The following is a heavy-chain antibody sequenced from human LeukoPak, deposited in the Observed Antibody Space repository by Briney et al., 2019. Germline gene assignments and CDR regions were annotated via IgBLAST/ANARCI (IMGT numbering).Heavy chain of an antibody. Sequence: SETLSLTCAVYGGSFSGYYWSWIRQPPGKGLEWIGEINHSGSTNYNPSLKSRVTISVDTSKNQFSLKLSSVTAADTAVYYCARLHNYGDFTRTYYYYYYMDVWGKGTTVTISS. D-gene: IGHD4-17*01. J-gene: IGHJ6*03. CDR2: INHSGST. CDR3: ARLHNYGDFTRTYYYYYYMDV. V-gene: IGHV4-34*01. CDR1: GGSFSGYY.